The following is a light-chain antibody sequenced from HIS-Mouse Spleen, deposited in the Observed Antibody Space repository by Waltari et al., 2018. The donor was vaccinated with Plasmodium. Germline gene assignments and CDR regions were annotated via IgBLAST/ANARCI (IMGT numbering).Light chain of an antibody. CDR3: QQSYSTWT. CDR1: QSISSY. Sequence: DIQMTQSPSSLSASVGDRVTITCRASQSISSYLNWYQQKPGKAPKLLIYAASSLQSGVPSMVSGSGSGTDFTLTISSLQPEDFATYYCQQSYSTWTFGQGTKVEIK. J-gene: IGKJ1*01. V-gene: IGKV1-39*01. CDR2: AAS.